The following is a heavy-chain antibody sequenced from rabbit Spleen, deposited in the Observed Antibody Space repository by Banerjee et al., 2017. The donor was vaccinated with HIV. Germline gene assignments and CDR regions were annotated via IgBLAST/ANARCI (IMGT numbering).Heavy chain of an antibody. CDR2: IDTGSSGFT. J-gene: IGHJ6*01. Sequence: QSLEESGGDLVKPGASLTLTCTASGVSFSSSSYMCWVRQAPGKGLEWIACIDTGSSGFTYYATWAKGRFTCSKTSSTTVTLQMTSLTAADTATYFCARTTYGYDDYADLYYAAMDLWGQGTLVTVS. CDR3: ARTTYGYDDYADLYYAAMDL. V-gene: IGHV1S40*01. D-gene: IGHD6-1*01. CDR1: GVSFSSSSY.